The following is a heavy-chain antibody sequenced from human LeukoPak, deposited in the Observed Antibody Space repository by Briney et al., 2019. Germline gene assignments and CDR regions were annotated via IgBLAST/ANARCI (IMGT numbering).Heavy chain of an antibody. Sequence: GSLILSCAASGFTFNSYSMNWVRQAPGKGLEWVSSISSGSSYIFYADSVKGRFTISRDNAKNSLYLQMNSLRAEDTAVYYCARQVGVDDAFDIWGQGTMVTISS. V-gene: IGHV3-21*01. CDR3: ARQVGVDDAFDI. CDR1: GFTFNSYS. J-gene: IGHJ3*02. CDR2: ISSGSSYI. D-gene: IGHD1-26*01.